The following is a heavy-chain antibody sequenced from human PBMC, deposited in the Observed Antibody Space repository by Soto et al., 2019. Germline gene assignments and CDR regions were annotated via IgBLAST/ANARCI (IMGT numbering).Heavy chain of an antibody. Sequence: ASVKVSCKASGYTFTSYYMHWVRQAPGQGLEWMGIINPSGGGTSYAQKFRGRVTMTRDTSTSTVYMELSSLRSEDTAVYYCARDQVEGGDYWGQGTLVTVSS. J-gene: IGHJ4*02. V-gene: IGHV1-46*01. CDR1: GYTFTSYY. CDR2: INPSGGGT. CDR3: ARDQVEGGDY. D-gene: IGHD1-1*01.